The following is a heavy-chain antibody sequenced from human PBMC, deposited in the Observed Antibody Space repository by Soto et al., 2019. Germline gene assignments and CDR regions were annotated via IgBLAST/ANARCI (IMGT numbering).Heavy chain of an antibody. D-gene: IGHD3-3*01. CDR2: ISGSGGST. CDR1: GFTFSNYA. Sequence: PGGSLRLSCSASGFTFSNYAMHWVRQAPGKGLEYVSAISGSGGSTYYADSVKGRFTISRDNSKNTLYLQMNSLRAEDTAVYYCAKAGENYDFWSGYPLPKYYFDYWGQGTLVTVSS. CDR3: AKAGENYDFWSGYPLPKYYFDY. V-gene: IGHV3-23*01. J-gene: IGHJ4*02.